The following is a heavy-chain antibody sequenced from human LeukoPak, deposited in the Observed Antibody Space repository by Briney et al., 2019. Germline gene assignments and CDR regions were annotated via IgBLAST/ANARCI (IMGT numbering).Heavy chain of an antibody. D-gene: IGHD2-2*02. J-gene: IGHJ4*02. CDR3: AREQIIVAAIYFDY. CDR1: GFTFSTYA. V-gene: IGHV3-53*01. CDR2: IYSGGNT. Sequence: GGSLILSCEASGFTFSTYAMTWVRQAPGKGLEWVSVIYSGGNTYYADSVKGRFTISRDNSKNTLYLQLNSLRAEDTAVYYCAREQIIVAAIYFDYWGQGTLVTVSS.